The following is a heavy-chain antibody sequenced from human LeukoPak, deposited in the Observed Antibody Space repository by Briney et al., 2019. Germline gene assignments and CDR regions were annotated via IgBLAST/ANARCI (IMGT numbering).Heavy chain of an antibody. Sequence: NPSETLSLTCIVSGDSISSGSYYWGWLRQPPGKGLEWIGSIYYSGTTYYNPSLKSRVTISVDTSKNQFSLKVSSVTAADTAFYYCARNDVPLKFDYWGQGTLVTVSS. D-gene: IGHD2-2*01. V-gene: IGHV4-39*01. CDR1: GDSISSGSYY. J-gene: IGHJ4*02. CDR3: ARNDVPLKFDY. CDR2: IYYSGTT.